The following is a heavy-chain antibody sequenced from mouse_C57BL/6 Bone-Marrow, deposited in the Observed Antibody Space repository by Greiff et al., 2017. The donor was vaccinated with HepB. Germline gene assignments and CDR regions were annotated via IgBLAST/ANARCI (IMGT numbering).Heavy chain of an antibody. CDR2: IDPANGNT. CDR1: GFNFKNTY. Sequence: VQLKQSVAELVRPGASVKVSCTASGFNFKNTYMHWVKQRPEQGLEWIGRIDPANGNTKYAPKFQGKATITADTSSNTAYLQLSSLTSEDTAIYYCASEHGMDDWGQGTSVTVSS. CDR3: ASEHGMDD. V-gene: IGHV14-3*01. J-gene: IGHJ4*01.